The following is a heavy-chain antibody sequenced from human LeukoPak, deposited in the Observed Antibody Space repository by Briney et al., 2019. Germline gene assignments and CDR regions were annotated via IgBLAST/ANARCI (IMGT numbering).Heavy chain of an antibody. V-gene: IGHV4-31*03. J-gene: IGHJ4*02. CDR2: ICYSGST. Sequence: SETLSLPCTVSGRSISSGGYYWSWIRQQPAKGLVWIRYICYSGSTYYNPFIKRRVTISVDTSKNQFSLKLSSVTAADTAVYYCARDGYYDSSGRVFDYWGQGTLVSVSS. CDR1: GRSISSGGYY. CDR3: ARDGYYDSSGRVFDY. D-gene: IGHD3-22*01.